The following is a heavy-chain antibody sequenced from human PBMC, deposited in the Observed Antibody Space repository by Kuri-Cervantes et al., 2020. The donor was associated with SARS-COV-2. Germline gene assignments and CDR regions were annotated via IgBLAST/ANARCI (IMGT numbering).Heavy chain of an antibody. Sequence: ASVKVSCKASGYTFTGYYMHWVRQAPGQGLEWMGWINPNSGGTNYAQKFQGRVTMTRDTSISTAYMELSRLRSDDTAVYYCARGGWKRGNCSGGSCYSQGSNWFDPWGQGTLVTVSS. J-gene: IGHJ5*02. V-gene: IGHV1-2*02. CDR3: ARGGWKRGNCSGGSCYSQGSNWFDP. CDR1: GYTFTGYY. D-gene: IGHD2-15*01. CDR2: INPNSGGT.